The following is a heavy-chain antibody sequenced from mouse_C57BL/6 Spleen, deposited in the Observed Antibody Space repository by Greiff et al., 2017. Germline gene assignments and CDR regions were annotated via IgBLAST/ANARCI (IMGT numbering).Heavy chain of an antibody. CDR1: GYAFTNYL. CDR3: ARITTVGATGEY. CDR2: INHGSGGT. D-gene: IGHD1-1*01. Sequence: QVQLQQSGAELVRPGTSVKVSCKASGYAFTNYLIEWVKQRPGQGLEWIGVINHGSGGTNYNEKFKGKATLTADKSSSTAYMQLSSLTSEDSAVYFCARITTVGATGEYWGQGTTLTVSS. J-gene: IGHJ2*01. V-gene: IGHV1-54*01.